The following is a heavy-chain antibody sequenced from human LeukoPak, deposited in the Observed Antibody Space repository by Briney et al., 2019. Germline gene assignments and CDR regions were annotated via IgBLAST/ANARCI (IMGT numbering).Heavy chain of an antibody. CDR2: IIPIFGTA. Sequence: ASVKVSCKASGGTFSSYAISWVRQAPGQGLEWMGGIIPIFGTANYAQKFQGRVTITTDESTSTAYMELSSLRSEDTAVYYCAMGPYDFWSGYPLGSLDVWGKGTTVTVSS. CDR1: GGTFSSYA. V-gene: IGHV1-69*05. CDR3: AMGPYDFWSGYPLGSLDV. D-gene: IGHD3-3*01. J-gene: IGHJ6*04.